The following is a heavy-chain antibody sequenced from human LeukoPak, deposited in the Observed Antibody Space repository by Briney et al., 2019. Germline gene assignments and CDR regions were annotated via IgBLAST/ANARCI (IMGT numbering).Heavy chain of an antibody. CDR2: ISYDGSNK. CDR1: GFTFSSYG. Sequence: GGSLRLSCAASGFTFSSYGMHWVRQAPGKGLEWVAVISYDGSNKYYADSVKGRFTISRDNSKNTLYLQMNSLRAEDTAVYYCAKDPQLLWFGELLDHYFDYWGQGTLVTVSS. J-gene: IGHJ4*02. D-gene: IGHD3-10*01. V-gene: IGHV3-30*18. CDR3: AKDPQLLWFGELLDHYFDY.